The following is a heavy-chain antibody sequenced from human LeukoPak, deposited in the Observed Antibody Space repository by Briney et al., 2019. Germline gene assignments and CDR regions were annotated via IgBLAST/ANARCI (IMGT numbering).Heavy chain of an antibody. CDR2: ISYDGNNK. Sequence: GGSLRLSCAASGFTFSNYGIHWVRQAPGKGLEWVAVISYDGNNKYYADSVKGRFTVSRDNSKNTLFLQMNSLRAEDTAVYYCAKGVDYCSGGSCPADYWGPGTLVTVSS. D-gene: IGHD2-15*01. V-gene: IGHV3-30*18. CDR3: AKGVDYCSGGSCPADY. CDR1: GFTFSNYG. J-gene: IGHJ4*02.